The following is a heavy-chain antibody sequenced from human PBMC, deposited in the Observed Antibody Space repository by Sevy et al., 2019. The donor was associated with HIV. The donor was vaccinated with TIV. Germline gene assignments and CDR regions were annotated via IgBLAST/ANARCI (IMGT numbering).Heavy chain of an antibody. CDR1: GYTFTSYG. D-gene: IGHD2-2*01. CDR2: ISAYNGNT. Sequence: ASVKVSCKASGYTFTSYGISWVRQAPGQGLEWMGWISAYNGNTNYAQKLQGRVTTTTDTSTSTAYMELRSLRSDDTAVYYCARDRRGVVPAARRGWFDPWGQGTLVTVSS. V-gene: IGHV1-18*01. CDR3: ARDRRGVVPAARRGWFDP. J-gene: IGHJ5*02.